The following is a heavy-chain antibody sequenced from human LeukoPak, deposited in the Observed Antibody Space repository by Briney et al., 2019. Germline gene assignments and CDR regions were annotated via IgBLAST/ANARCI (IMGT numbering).Heavy chain of an antibody. V-gene: IGHV4-59*01. CDR2: IYYSGST. J-gene: IGHJ4*02. CDR3: ATSYSSSWYDY. D-gene: IGHD6-13*01. Sequence: SETLSLTCTVSGGSISRYYWSWIRQPPGRGLEWIGYIYYSGSTNYNPSLKSRVTISVDTSKNQFSLKLSSVTAADTAVYYCATSYSSSWYDYWGQGTLVTVSS. CDR1: GGSISRYY.